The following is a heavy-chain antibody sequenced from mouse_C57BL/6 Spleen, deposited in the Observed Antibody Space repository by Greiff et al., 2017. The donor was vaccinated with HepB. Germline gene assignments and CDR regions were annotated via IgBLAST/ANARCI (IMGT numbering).Heavy chain of an antibody. CDR3: ARNDGYYGWFAY. CDR2: INPSSGYT. D-gene: IGHD2-3*01. CDR1: GYTFTSYT. V-gene: IGHV1-4*01. J-gene: IGHJ3*01. Sequence: QVQLQQSGAELARPGASVKMSCKASGYTFTSYTMHWVKQRPGQGLEWIGYINPSSGYTKYNQKFKDKATLTADKSSSTAYMQLSSLPSEDSAVYYCARNDGYYGWFAYWGQGTLVTVSA.